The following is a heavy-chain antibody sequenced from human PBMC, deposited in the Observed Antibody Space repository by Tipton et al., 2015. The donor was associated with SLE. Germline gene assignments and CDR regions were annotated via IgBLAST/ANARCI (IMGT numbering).Heavy chain of an antibody. CDR2: IDYTANP. V-gene: IGHV4-59*01. CDR1: GGSIGSFY. D-gene: IGHD7-27*01. CDR3: AREGLGTSYYYYIDV. Sequence: TLSLTCTVSGGSIGSFYWSWIRQPPGKGLEWIGNIDYTANPNYSPSLKSRVTISIDTSTNHFSLKLRSVTAADTAVYYCAREGLGTSYYYYIDVWGKGTTVTVSS. J-gene: IGHJ6*03.